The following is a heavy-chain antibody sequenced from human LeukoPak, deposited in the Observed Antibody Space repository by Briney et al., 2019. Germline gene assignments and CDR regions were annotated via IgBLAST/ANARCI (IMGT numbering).Heavy chain of an antibody. CDR3: AKDRPDAFDI. Sequence: GGSLRLSCAASGFTFSSYGMHWVRQGPGKGLEWVAVIWYDGSNKYYADSVKGRFTISTDNSKNTLYLQRNSLRAEDTAVYYCAKDRPDAFDIWGQGTMVTVSS. J-gene: IGHJ3*02. CDR1: GFTFSSYG. CDR2: IWYDGSNK. V-gene: IGHV3-33*06.